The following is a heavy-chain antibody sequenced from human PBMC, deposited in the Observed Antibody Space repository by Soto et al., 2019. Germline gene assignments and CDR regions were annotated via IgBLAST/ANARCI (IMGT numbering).Heavy chain of an antibody. CDR3: AGEYCSSTSCYRWFDP. CDR2: INAGNGNT. Sequence: ASVKVSCKASGYTFTSYAMHWVRQAPGQRLEWMGWINAGNGNTKYSRKFQGRVTITRDTSASTAYMELSSLRSEDTAVYYCAGEYCSSTSCYRWFDPWGQGTLVTVSS. V-gene: IGHV1-3*01. CDR1: GYTFTSYA. D-gene: IGHD2-2*01. J-gene: IGHJ5*02.